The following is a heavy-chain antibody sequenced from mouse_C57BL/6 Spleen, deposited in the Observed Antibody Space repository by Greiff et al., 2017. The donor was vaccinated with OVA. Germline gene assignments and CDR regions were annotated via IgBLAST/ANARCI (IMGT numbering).Heavy chain of an antibody. CDR1: GYTFTSYW. Sequence: QVQLQQPGAELVKPGASVKLSCKASGYTFTSYWMHWVKQRPGRGLEWIGRIDPNSGGTKYNEKFKSKATLTVDKPSSTAYMQLSSLTSEDSAVYYGARSADYEYDGRDAMDYWGQGTSVTVSA. CDR2: IDPNSGGT. D-gene: IGHD2-4*01. V-gene: IGHV1-72*01. J-gene: IGHJ4*01. CDR3: ARSADYEYDGRDAMDY.